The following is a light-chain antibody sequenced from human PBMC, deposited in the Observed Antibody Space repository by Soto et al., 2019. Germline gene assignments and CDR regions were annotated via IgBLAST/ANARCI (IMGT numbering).Light chain of an antibody. Sequence: LTQPPSVSGAPGQRVNISCTGSSSNIGAGFDVHWYHQIAGTAPKLLIYGNSNRPSGVPDRFSGAKSGTSASLAINGLQAEDEGDYYCQSYDSTLSARYVFGTGTKVTVL. CDR3: QSYDSTLSARYV. V-gene: IGLV1-40*01. CDR1: SSNIGAGFD. J-gene: IGLJ1*01. CDR2: GNS.